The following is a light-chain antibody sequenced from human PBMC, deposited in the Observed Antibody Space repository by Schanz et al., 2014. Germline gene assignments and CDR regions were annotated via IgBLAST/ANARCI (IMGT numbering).Light chain of an antibody. J-gene: IGKJ3*01. Sequence: EIVMTQSPVTLSVSPGERATLSCRAGQSVGSHLAWYQQKPGQSPRVVIYGASTRAPETPARFSGSGSGTEFTLTISSLQSEDFAVYYCQHRSIWPPGITFGPGTKVVIK. CDR1: QSVGSH. V-gene: IGKV3-15*01. CDR3: QHRSIWPPGIT. CDR2: GAS.